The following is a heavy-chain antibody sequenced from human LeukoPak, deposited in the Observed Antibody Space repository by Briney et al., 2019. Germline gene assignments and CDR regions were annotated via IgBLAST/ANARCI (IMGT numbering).Heavy chain of an antibody. Sequence: SETLSLTCTVSGASISSYYWSWIRQPPGKGLEWIGKIHYSGSTNYDPSLKSRVTISVDTSKNQFSLKLSSVTAADTAVYYCATTESGYDLFFDYWGQGTLVTVSS. J-gene: IGHJ4*02. V-gene: IGHV4-59*01. CDR2: IHYSGST. D-gene: IGHD5-12*01. CDR3: ATTESGYDLFFDY. CDR1: GASISSYY.